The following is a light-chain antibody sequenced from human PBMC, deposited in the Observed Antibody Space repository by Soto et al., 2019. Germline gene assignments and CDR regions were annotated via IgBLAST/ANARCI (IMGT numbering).Light chain of an antibody. CDR3: QTWGTGFHV. V-gene: IGLV4-69*01. Sequence: QPVLTQSPSASASLGASVKLTCTLSSGHSSYAIAWHQQQPDKGPRYLMKLHFDGSHTKGDGIPDRFSGSSSGAERYLTISSLQSEDEADYYCQTWGTGFHVFGTGTKVTVL. CDR1: SGHSSYA. J-gene: IGLJ1*01. CDR2: LHFDGSH.